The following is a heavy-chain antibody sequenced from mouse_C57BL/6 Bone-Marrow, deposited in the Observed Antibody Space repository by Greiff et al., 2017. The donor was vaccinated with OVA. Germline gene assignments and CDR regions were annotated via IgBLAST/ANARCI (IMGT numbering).Heavy chain of an antibody. CDR3: AGETGTGDFDY. CDR1: GYTFTSYW. D-gene: IGHD4-1*01. Sequence: QVQLQQPGAELVKPGASVKLSCKASGYTFTSYWMHWVKQRPGQGLEWIGMIHPNSGSTNYNEKFKSKATLTVDKSSSTAYMQLSSLTSEDSAVYYCAGETGTGDFDYWGQGTTLTVSS. CDR2: IHPNSGST. J-gene: IGHJ2*01. V-gene: IGHV1-64*01.